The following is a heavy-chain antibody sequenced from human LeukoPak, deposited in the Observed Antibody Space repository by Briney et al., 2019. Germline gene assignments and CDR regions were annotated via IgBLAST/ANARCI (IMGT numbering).Heavy chain of an antibody. CDR1: GFTFSSHA. V-gene: IGHV3-23*01. CDR3: AKDRPGGDYPSEIDY. Sequence: GGSLRLSCAASGFTFSSHAMSWVRQAPGKGLEWVSAISGSGGSTYYADSVKGRFTISRDNSKNTLYLQMNSLRAEDTAVYYCAKDRPGGDYPSEIDYWGQGTLVTVSS. D-gene: IGHD2-21*02. J-gene: IGHJ4*02. CDR2: ISGSGGST.